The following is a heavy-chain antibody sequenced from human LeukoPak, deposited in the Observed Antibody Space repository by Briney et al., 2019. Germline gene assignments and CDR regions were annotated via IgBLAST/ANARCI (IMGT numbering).Heavy chain of an antibody. D-gene: IGHD3-9*01. Sequence: PGGSLRLSCAASGFTFSSYGMHWVRQAPGKGLEWVAVISYDGSNKYYADSVKGRFTISRDNSKNTLYLQMNSLRAEDTAVYYCAKDAGYDILTLPAYYYYYGMDVWGQGTTVTVSS. V-gene: IGHV3-30*18. CDR3: AKDAGYDILTLPAYYYYYGMDV. CDR1: GFTFSSYG. J-gene: IGHJ6*02. CDR2: ISYDGSNK.